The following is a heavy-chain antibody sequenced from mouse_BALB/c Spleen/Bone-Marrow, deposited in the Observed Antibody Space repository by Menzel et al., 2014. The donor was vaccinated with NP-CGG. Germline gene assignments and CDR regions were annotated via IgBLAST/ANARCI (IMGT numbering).Heavy chain of an antibody. CDR3: ATYYYGSSLFAY. D-gene: IGHD1-1*01. Sequence: VQLQQSGAELVKPGASVKLSCTASGFNIKNTYIHWVKQRPEQGLEWIGRIDPANVNTKYDPKFQGKATITADTSSNTAYLQLSSLTSEDTAVYYCATYYYGSSLFAYWRQGTLVPVSA. CDR2: IDPANVNT. V-gene: IGHV14-3*02. J-gene: IGHJ3*01. CDR1: GFNIKNTY.